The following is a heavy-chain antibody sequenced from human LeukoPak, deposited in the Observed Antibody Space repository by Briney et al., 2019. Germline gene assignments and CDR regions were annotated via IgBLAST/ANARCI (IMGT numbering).Heavy chain of an antibody. Sequence: GGSLRLSCAASGFTLDDYAMHWVRQAPGKGLEWVSGISWNSGSIGYADSVKGRFTISRDNAKNSLYLQMSHLRVEDTAVYYCARNRGWQQFDYWGQGTLVIVSS. D-gene: IGHD5-24*01. CDR1: GFTLDDYA. CDR2: ISWNSGSI. CDR3: ARNRGWQQFDY. V-gene: IGHV3-9*01. J-gene: IGHJ4*02.